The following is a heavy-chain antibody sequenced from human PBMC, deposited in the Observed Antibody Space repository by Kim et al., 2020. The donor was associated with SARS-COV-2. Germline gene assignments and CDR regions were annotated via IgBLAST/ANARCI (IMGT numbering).Heavy chain of an antibody. D-gene: IGHD1-26*01. CDR1: GFTFSNYV. CDR2: VSIDGSRQ. CDR3: ARDMVVGATGQSPFEC. J-gene: IGHJ4*02. Sequence: GGSLRLSCAASGFTFSNYVIHWVRQAPGKGLEWVAVVSIDGSRQYFADSVKGRFSVSRDNSEHTLYLQMSSLRTEDTALYYCARDMVVGATGQSPFECWGQGTLVTVSS. V-gene: IGHV3-30*04.